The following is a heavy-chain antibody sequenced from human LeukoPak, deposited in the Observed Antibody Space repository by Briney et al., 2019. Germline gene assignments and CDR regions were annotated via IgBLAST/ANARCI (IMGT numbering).Heavy chain of an antibody. Sequence: PGGSLRLSCAASGFTFSSYWMHWVRQAQGKVLGWVSRIDSDGSSTSYAGSVKGRFTISRDNAKNTLYLQMNSLRAEDTAVYYCARRLVRASLRYGVYGMDVWGQGTTVTVSS. CDR2: IDSDGSST. V-gene: IGHV3-74*01. CDR1: GFTFSSYW. D-gene: IGHD3-9*01. CDR3: ARRLVRASLRYGVYGMDV. J-gene: IGHJ6*02.